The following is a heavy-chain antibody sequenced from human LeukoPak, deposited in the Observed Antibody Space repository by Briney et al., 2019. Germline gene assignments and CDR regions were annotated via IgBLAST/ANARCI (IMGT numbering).Heavy chain of an antibody. CDR1: GGSVNSGTYY. J-gene: IGHJ4*02. CDR2: IYYSGST. D-gene: IGHD2-15*01. V-gene: IGHV4-39*01. Sequence: SETLSLTCTVSGGSVNSGTYYWGWIRQPPGKGLEWIGSIYYSGSTYYNPSLKSRITISVDTSKNQFSLKLSSVTAADTAVYYCARLPYCSGGSCYRRYYFDYWGQGTLVTVSS. CDR3: ARLPYCSGGSCYRRYYFDY.